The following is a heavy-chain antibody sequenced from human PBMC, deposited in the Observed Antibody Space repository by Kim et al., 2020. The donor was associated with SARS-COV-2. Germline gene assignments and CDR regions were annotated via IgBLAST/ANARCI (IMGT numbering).Heavy chain of an antibody. Sequence: GGSLRLSCAASGFTFSSYSMNWVRQAPGKGLEWVSSISSSSSYIYYADSVKGRFTISRDNAKNSLYLQMNSLRAEDTAVYYCARDSGAIFGVVTDGFGMDVWGQGTTVTVSS. CDR3: ARDSGAIFGVVTDGFGMDV. J-gene: IGHJ6*02. V-gene: IGHV3-21*01. CDR1: GFTFSSYS. D-gene: IGHD3-3*01. CDR2: ISSSSSYI.